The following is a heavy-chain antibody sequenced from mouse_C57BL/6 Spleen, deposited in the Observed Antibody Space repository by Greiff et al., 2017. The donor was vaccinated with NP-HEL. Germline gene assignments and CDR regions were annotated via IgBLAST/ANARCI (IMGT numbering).Heavy chain of an antibody. CDR3: ARRGYYDYLYYAMDY. CDR1: GFSLTSYG. Sequence: QVQLKESGPGLVQPSQSLSITCTVSGFSLTSYGVHWVRQSPGKGLEWLGVIWSGGSTDYNAAFISRLSISKDNSKSQVFFKMNSLQADDTAIYYCARRGYYDYLYYAMDYWGQGTSVTVSS. J-gene: IGHJ4*01. CDR2: IWSGGST. V-gene: IGHV2-2*01. D-gene: IGHD2-4*01.